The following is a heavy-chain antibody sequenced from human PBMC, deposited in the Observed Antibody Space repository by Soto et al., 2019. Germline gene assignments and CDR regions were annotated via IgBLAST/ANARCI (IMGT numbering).Heavy chain of an antibody. Sequence: SETLSLTCTVSGGSISSGDYSWSWVRQSPGKGLEWIGHIYNSGITYYNPSLKSRVVISIDTSGNQFSLRLNSLTAADRAVYFCARGVTVFGLVSRFWFDPWGQGTVVTVSS. J-gene: IGHJ5*02. D-gene: IGHD3-3*01. V-gene: IGHV4-30-4*01. CDR3: ARGVTVFGLVSRFWFDP. CDR2: IYNSGIT. CDR1: GGSISSGDYS.